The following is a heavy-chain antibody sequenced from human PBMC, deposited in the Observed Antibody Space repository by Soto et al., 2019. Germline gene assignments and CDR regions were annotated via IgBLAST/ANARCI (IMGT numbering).Heavy chain of an antibody. V-gene: IGHV3-74*01. CDR1: GFTFTNYW. CDR3: AREGSSTWYYGMDV. D-gene: IGHD6-13*01. CDR2: IDGVGTGT. Sequence: GGSLRLSCVASGFTFTNYWMHWVRQVPGKGLVWVSRIDGVGTGTSYSDSVRGRFTISRDNAKNSLYLQMNSLRAEDTAVYYCAREGSSTWYYGMDVWGQGTTVTVSS. J-gene: IGHJ6*02.